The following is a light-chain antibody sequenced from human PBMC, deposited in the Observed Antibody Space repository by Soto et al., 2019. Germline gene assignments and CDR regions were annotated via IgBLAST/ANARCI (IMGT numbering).Light chain of an antibody. Sequence: DIVMTQSPDALAVSLGERATINCKSSQSILYSSNNKNCLAWYQQRPGQPPKLVIYWASTRESGVPDRFSGSGSGTDFSLNISSLQAEDVAVYYCQQRYGVPYTFGQGTKLEI. CDR1: QSILYSSNNKNC. CDR3: QQRYGVPYT. V-gene: IGKV4-1*01. J-gene: IGKJ2*01. CDR2: WAS.